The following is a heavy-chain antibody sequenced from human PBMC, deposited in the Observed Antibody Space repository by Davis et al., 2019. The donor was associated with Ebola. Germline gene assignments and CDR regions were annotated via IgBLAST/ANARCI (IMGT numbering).Heavy chain of an antibody. CDR2: LRYDGSNK. D-gene: IGHD5-18*01. CDR3: AKGYSYGWTPGYYGMDV. Sequence: PGGSLRLSCAASGFTFSDYYMSWIRQAPGKGLEWVAFLRYDGSNKYYADSVKGRFTISRDTSKNTLYLQMNSLRAEDTAVYYCAKGYSYGWTPGYYGMDVWGKGTTVTVSS. CDR1: GFTFSDYY. J-gene: IGHJ6*04. V-gene: IGHV3-30*02.